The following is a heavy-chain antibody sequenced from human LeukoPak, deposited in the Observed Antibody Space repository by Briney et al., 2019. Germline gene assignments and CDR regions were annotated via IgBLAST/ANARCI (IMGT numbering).Heavy chain of an antibody. D-gene: IGHD3-22*01. V-gene: IGHV3-23*01. CDR2: ISGSGGST. CDR3: VKGGGDYYDSSGYPGLGDF. CDR1: GFTFTSYA. J-gene: IGHJ4*02. Sequence: GGSLRLSCAASGFTFTSYAMSWVRQAPGKGLEWVSSISGSGGSTYDADSVRGRFTISRDNSKNTLSLQMGSLRGDDTALYYCVKGGGDYYDSSGYPGLGDFWGRGTLVTVSS.